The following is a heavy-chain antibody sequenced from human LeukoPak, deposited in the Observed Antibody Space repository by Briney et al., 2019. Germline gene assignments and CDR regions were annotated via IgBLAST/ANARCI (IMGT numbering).Heavy chain of an antibody. Sequence: GASVKVSCKASGYTFTGYYMHWVRQAPGQGLEWMGCINPNSGGTNYAQKLQGRVTMTRDTSISTAYMELSRLRSDDTAVYYCARREGRIMITFGGVIDRVPFDYWGQGTLVTVSS. D-gene: IGHD3-16*02. CDR1: GYTFTGYY. CDR3: ARREGRIMITFGGVIDRVPFDY. CDR2: INPNSGGT. V-gene: IGHV1-2*02. J-gene: IGHJ4*02.